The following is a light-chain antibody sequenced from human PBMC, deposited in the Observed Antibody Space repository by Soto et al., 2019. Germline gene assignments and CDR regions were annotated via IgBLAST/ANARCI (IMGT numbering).Light chain of an antibody. Sequence: EIVMTQSPATLSVSPGERATLSCRGSQSVSSNLAWYQQKPGQAPGLLVYGASTRATGIPARFSGSGSGTLFTLTISSLQSEDFAVYYCQQHNNWPLTFGGGTKVEIK. CDR2: GAS. V-gene: IGKV3-15*01. J-gene: IGKJ4*01. CDR3: QQHNNWPLT. CDR1: QSVSSN.